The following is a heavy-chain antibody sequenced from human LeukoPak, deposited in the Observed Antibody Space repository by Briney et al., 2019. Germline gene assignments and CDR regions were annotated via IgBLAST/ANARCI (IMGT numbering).Heavy chain of an antibody. CDR1: GYTFTDYS. V-gene: IGHV1-18*01. CDR3: ARGLFSYSGDDY. J-gene: IGHJ4*02. D-gene: IGHD1-26*01. Sequence: ASVKVSCKASGYTFTDYSISWVRQAPGQELEWMGWISAYNGNTNSPQKLQGRVTMSTDTYTSTAYMELWRLRSDDTAVYYCARGLFSYSGDDYWGQGTLVTVSS. CDR2: ISAYNGNT.